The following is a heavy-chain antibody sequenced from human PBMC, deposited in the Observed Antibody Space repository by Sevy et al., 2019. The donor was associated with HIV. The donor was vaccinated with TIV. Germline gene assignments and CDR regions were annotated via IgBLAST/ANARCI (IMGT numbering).Heavy chain of an antibody. V-gene: IGHV3-21*01. CDR1: GFTFSSYS. CDR2: ISSSSSYI. Sequence: GGSLRLSCAASGFTFSSYSMNWVRQAPGKGLEWVSSISSSSSYIYYAHSVKGRFTISRDNAKNSLYLQMNSLRAEDTAVYYCAREGGYCSSTSCIPDYYYGMDVWGQGTTVTVSS. J-gene: IGHJ6*02. D-gene: IGHD2-2*01. CDR3: AREGGYCSSTSCIPDYYYGMDV.